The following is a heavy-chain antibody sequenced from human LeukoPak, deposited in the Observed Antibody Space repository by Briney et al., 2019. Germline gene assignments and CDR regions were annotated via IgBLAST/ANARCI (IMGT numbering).Heavy chain of an antibody. CDR3: TTDRHYYDSSGYYYGSGP. CDR2: IKSKTDGGTT. J-gene: IGHJ5*02. CDR1: GFTFSNAW. V-gene: IGHV3-15*01. D-gene: IGHD3-22*01. Sequence: GGSLRLSCAASGFTFSNAWMSWVRQAPGKGLEWVGRIKSKTDGGTTDYAATVKGRFTISRDDSKNTLYLQMDSLKTEDTAVYYCTTDRHYYDSSGYYYGSGPWGQGTLVTVSS.